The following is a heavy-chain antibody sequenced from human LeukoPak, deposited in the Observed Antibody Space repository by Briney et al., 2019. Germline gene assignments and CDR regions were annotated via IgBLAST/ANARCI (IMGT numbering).Heavy chain of an antibody. CDR3: ARELISGDWTWDV. Sequence: ASVNVSYTASGYTFTTYSINWVRQAPGQGLEWVGIINPSGGSTTYAQKFQGRVTMTRDTSTSTVHMELSSLRSEDTAVYYCARELISGDWTWDVWGQGTMVTVSS. D-gene: IGHD2-21*02. V-gene: IGHV1-46*01. CDR2: INPSGGST. J-gene: IGHJ3*01. CDR1: GYTFTTYS.